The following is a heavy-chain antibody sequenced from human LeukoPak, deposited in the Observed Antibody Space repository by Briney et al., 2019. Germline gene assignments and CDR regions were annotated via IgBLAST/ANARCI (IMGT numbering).Heavy chain of an antibody. CDR2: INPSGGST. CDR3: ARDWARRDYYDSSGSPSDY. Sequence: ASVKVSCKASGYTFTSYYMHWVRQAPGQGLEWMGIINPSGGSTSYAQKFQGRVTMTRDTSTSTVCMELSSLRSEDTAVYYCARDWARRDYYDSSGSPSDYWGQGTLVTVSS. J-gene: IGHJ4*02. CDR1: GYTFTSYY. V-gene: IGHV1-46*01. D-gene: IGHD3-22*01.